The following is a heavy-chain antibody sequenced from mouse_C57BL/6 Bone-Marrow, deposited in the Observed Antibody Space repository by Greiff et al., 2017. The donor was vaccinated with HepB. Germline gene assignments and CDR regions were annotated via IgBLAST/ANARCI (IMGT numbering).Heavy chain of an antibody. CDR3: ARRNYYGSSHAMDY. CDR2: INPNYGTT. V-gene: IGHV1-39*01. J-gene: IGHJ4*01. CDR1: GYSFTDYN. D-gene: IGHD1-1*01. Sequence: VQLKQSGPELVKPGASVKISCKASGYSFTDYNMNWVKQSNGKSLEWIGVINPNYGTTSYNQKFKGKATLTVDQSSSTAYMQLNSLTSEDSAVYYCARRNYYGSSHAMDYWGQGTSVTVSS.